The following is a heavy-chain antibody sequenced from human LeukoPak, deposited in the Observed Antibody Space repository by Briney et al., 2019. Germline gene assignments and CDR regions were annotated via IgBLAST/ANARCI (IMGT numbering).Heavy chain of an antibody. CDR2: INPNSGGT. J-gene: IGHJ4*02. CDR3: AREGRVDSAVVLFDY. V-gene: IGHV1-2*02. Sequence: ASVKVSCKASGYXFTGYYIHWVRQAPGQGLEWMGWINPNSGGTNYAQKFQGRVTMTRDTSISTAYMELRRLRSEDTAVYYCAREGRVDSAVVLFDYWGQGTLVTVSS. D-gene: IGHD5-18*01. CDR1: GYXFTGYY.